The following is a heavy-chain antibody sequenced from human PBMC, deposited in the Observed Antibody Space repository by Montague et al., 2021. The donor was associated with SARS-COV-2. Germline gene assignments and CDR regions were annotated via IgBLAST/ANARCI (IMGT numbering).Heavy chain of an antibody. J-gene: IGHJ6*02. CDR1: GGSFSGYY. CDR2: INHSGST. Sequence: SETLSLTCAVYGGSFSGYYWSWIRQPPGKGLEWIGEINHSGSTNYNPSLKSQVTISVDTSKNQFSLKLSSVTAADTAVYYCARVRYYGSGTSLGMDAWGQGTTVTVSS. CDR3: ARVRYYGSGTSLGMDA. D-gene: IGHD3-10*01. V-gene: IGHV4-34*01.